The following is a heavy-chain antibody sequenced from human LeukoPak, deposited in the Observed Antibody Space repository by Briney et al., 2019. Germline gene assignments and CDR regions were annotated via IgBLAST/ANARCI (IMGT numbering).Heavy chain of an antibody. CDR1: GFTFSGSE. D-gene: IGHD6-19*01. Sequence: GGSLRLSCAASGFTFSGSEMNWVRQAPGKGLEWVSYISSSGSTIKYADSVKGRFTISRDNAKSSLSLQMSSLRAEGTAVYYCAREGSGWHYFDYWGQGTLVTVSS. CDR2: ISSSGSTI. V-gene: IGHV3-48*03. CDR3: AREGSGWHYFDY. J-gene: IGHJ4*02.